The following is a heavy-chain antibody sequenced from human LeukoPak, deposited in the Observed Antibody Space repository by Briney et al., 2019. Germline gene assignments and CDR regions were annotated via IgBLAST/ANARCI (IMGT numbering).Heavy chain of an antibody. Sequence: QPGRSLRLSCAASGFTFDDYAMHWVRQGPGRGLEWVSGISWNSGDIGYADSVKGRFTISRDNAKNSLYLQMNSLRAEDTAFYYCAKGTGPWELLPFDYWGQGTLVTVSS. D-gene: IGHD1-26*01. CDR1: GFTFDDYA. V-gene: IGHV3-9*01. J-gene: IGHJ4*02. CDR3: AKGTGPWELLPFDY. CDR2: ISWNSGDI.